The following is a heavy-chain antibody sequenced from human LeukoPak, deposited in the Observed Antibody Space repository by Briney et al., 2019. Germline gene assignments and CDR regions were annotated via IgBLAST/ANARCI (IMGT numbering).Heavy chain of an antibody. CDR1: GFIFSRHS. CDR2: IKEDGTEQ. J-gene: IGHJ6*03. D-gene: IGHD3-10*01. V-gene: IGHV3-7*03. CDR3: ARMYYGSGSLHYYYYYMDV. Sequence: GGSLRLSCAVSGFIFSRHSMSWIRQAPGKGLEWVAKIKEDGTEQYYVDSVKGRFTISRDNAKNTVYLQMTTLRAEDTAVYYFARMYYGSGSLHYYYYYMDVWGKGTTVTISS.